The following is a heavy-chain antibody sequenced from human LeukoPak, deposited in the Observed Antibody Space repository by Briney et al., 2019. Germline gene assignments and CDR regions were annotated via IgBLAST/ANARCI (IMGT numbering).Heavy chain of an antibody. CDR3: ARGGSMGTKY. D-gene: IGHD7-27*01. CDR2: IYYSGST. Sequence: SETLSLTCTVSGGSISSYYWSWIRQPPGKGLEWIGYIYYSGSTNYNPSLKSRVTISVDTSKNQFSLKLSSVTAADTAVYYCARGGSMGTKYWGQGTLVTVSS. CDR1: GGSISSYY. J-gene: IGHJ4*02. V-gene: IGHV4-59*08.